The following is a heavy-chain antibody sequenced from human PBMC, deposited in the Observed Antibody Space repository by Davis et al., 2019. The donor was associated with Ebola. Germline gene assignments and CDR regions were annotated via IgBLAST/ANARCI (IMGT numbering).Heavy chain of an antibody. D-gene: IGHD6-19*01. CDR2: IYSGGST. V-gene: IGHV3-53*01. CDR1: GFTVSSNY. CDR3: ATHRDSSGWYGDY. J-gene: IGHJ4*02. Sequence: GESLKISCAASGFTVSSNYMSWVRQAPGKGLEWVSVIYSGGSTYYADSVKGRFTISRDNSKNTLYLQMNSLRAEDTAVYYCATHRDSSGWYGDYWGQGTLVTVSS.